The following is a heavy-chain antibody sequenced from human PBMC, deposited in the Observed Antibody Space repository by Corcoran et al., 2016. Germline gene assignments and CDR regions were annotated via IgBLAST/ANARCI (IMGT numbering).Heavy chain of an antibody. V-gene: IGHV3-7*01. CDR1: GFTFSSYW. CDR3: ARDRFTSGPSDL. CDR2: IKQDGSEK. Sequence: EVQLVESGGGLVQPGGSLRLSCAASGFTFSSYWLSWVRQVPGKGLEWVANIKQDGSEKNYVESVKGRFAISRDNAQKSLYLQMHNLRVEYTAVYYCARDRFTSGPSDLWGQGTLVTVSS. J-gene: IGHJ5*02. D-gene: IGHD3-10*01.